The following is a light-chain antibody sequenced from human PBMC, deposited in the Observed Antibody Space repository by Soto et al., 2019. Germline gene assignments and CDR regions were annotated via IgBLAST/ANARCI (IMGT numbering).Light chain of an antibody. CDR1: QSVSSSY. Sequence: EIVLTQSPATLSLSPGERATLSCGASQSVSSSYLAWYQQKPGLAPRLLIYVASSRATGIPDMFSGSGSGTDFTLTISRLEPEDFAVYYCQQYGSSPITFGQGTRLEL. CDR2: VAS. V-gene: IGKV3D-20*01. CDR3: QQYGSSPIT. J-gene: IGKJ5*01.